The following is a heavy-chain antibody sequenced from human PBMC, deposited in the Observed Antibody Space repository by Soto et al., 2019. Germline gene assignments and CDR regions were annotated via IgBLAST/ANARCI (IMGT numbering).Heavy chain of an antibody. D-gene: IGHD7-27*01. CDR1: GFTVSSNY. CDR2: IYSGGST. J-gene: IGHJ4*02. CDR3: ARRRTGDFDY. V-gene: IGHV3-53*01. Sequence: PVGSLRLSCAASGFTVSSNYMSWVRQAPGKGLEWVSVIYSGGSTYYADSVKGRFTISRDNSKNTLYLQMNSLRAEDTAVYYCARRRTGDFDYWGQGTLVTVSS.